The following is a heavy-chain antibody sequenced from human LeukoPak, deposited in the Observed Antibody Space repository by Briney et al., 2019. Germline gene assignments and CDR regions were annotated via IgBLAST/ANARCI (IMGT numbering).Heavy chain of an antibody. D-gene: IGHD3-3*01. J-gene: IGHJ5*02. V-gene: IGHV4-59*13. CDR3: ARVGVLTIFGVVIPSWFDP. Sequence: PSETLSLTCTVSGGSISSYYWSWIRQPPGKGLEWIGYISYSGSTNYNPSLKSRVTISVDTSKNQFSLKLSSVTAADTAVYYCARVGVLTIFGVVIPSWFDPWGQGTLVTVSS. CDR2: ISYSGST. CDR1: GGSISSYY.